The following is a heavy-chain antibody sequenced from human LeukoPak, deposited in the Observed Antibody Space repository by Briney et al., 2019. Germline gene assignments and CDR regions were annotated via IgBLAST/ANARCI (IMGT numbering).Heavy chain of an antibody. CDR1: GYTFTGYY. V-gene: IGHV1-2*02. D-gene: IGHD5-24*01. J-gene: IGHJ3*02. CDR2: INPNSGGT. CDR3: ARGGIVRDGYNYFSGAFDI. Sequence: GASVKVSCKASGYTFTGYYVHWVRQAPGQGLEWMGWINPNSGGTNYAQKFQGRVTMTRDTSISTAYMELSRLRSDDTAVYYCARGGIVRDGYNYFSGAFDIWGQGTMVTVSS.